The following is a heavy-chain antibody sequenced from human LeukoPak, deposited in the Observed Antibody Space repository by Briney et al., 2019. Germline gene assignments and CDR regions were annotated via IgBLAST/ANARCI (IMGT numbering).Heavy chain of an antibody. CDR2: INPKSGGA. Sequence: ASVKVSCKASGFTFNAYNIHWVRQAPGQGLEWMGWINPKSGGANYAQKFQGRVTMTEDTSTDTAYMELSSLRSEDTAVYYCATDLLGWAVAGKDDYWGQGTLVTVSS. D-gene: IGHD6-19*01. CDR3: ATDLLGWAVAGKDDY. CDR1: GFTFNAYN. J-gene: IGHJ4*02. V-gene: IGHV1-2*02.